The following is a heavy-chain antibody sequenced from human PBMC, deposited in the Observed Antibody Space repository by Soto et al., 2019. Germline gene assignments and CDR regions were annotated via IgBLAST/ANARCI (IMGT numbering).Heavy chain of an antibody. CDR1: GFTFSSYG. Sequence: PGGSLRLSCAASGFTFSSYGMHWIRQAPGKGLEWVSYISSSGSTIYYADSVKGRFTISRDNAKNSLYLQMNSLRAEDTAVYYCARDRGWVDAFDIWGQGTMVTVSS. CDR2: ISSSGSTI. D-gene: IGHD3-10*01. CDR3: ARDRGWVDAFDI. V-gene: IGHV3-48*04. J-gene: IGHJ3*02.